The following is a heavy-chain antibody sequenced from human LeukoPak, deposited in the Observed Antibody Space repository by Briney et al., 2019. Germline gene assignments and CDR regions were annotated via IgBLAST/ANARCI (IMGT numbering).Heavy chain of an antibody. CDR1: GFTFSSYG. CDR3: AKGIAAAGTGGY. V-gene: IGHV3-30*02. J-gene: IGHJ4*02. Sequence: GGSLRLSCAASGFTFSSYGMHWVRQAPGKGLGGVAFIRYDGSNKYYADSVKGRFTISRDNSKNTLYLQMNSLRAEDTAVYYCAKGIAAAGTGGYWGQGTLVTVSS. CDR2: IRYDGSNK. D-gene: IGHD6-13*01.